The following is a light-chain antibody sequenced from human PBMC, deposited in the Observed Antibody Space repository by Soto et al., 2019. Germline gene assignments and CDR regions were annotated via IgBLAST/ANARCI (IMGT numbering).Light chain of an antibody. J-gene: IGLJ2*01. CDR2: EVK. Sequence: QSALTQPASVSGSPGQSITISCTGTTSDVGGYDYVSWYQQHPGKAPKLMIYEVKKRPSGVSNRFSGSKSGNTASLTISGLHAEDEADYYCNSYTSSSTLDVIFGGGTKVTVL. CDR1: TSDVGGYDY. V-gene: IGLV2-14*01. CDR3: NSYTSSSTLDVI.